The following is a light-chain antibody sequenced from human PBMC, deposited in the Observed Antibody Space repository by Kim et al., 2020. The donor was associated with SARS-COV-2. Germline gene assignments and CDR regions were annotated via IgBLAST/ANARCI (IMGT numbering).Light chain of an antibody. J-gene: IGLJ3*02. Sequence: QSALTQPRSLSGSPGQSVTISCTGTSSDVGTYDYVSWFQQHPGKAPKLMIYDVTKRPSGVPDRFSGSKSDNTASLTISGLQAEDEADYYCCSYAGYYTLVFGGGTQLTVL. CDR1: SSDVGTYDY. V-gene: IGLV2-11*01. CDR3: CSYAGYYTLV. CDR2: DVT.